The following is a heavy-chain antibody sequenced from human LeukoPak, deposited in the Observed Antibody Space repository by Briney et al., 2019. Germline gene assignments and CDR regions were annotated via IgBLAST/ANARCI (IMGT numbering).Heavy chain of an antibody. Sequence: GGSLRLSCAASGFTFSSYAMHWVRQAPGKGLEWVAVISYDGSNKYYADSVKGRFTISRDNSKNTLYLQMNSLRAEDTAVYYCARNDGSAWYNALDIWGQGTMVTVSS. CDR3: ARNDGSAWYNALDI. CDR2: ISYDGSNK. J-gene: IGHJ3*02. CDR1: GFTFSSYA. V-gene: IGHV3-30-3*01. D-gene: IGHD6-19*01.